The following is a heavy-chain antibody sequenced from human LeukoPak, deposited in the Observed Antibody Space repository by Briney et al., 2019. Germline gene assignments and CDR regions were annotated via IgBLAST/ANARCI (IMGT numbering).Heavy chain of an antibody. Sequence: SETLSLTCAVYGGSFSGYYWSWIRQPPGKGLEWIGEINHSGSTNYNPSLKSRVTISVDTSKNQFSLKLSSVTAADTAVYYCARTRRAAAANPIDHWGQGTLVTVSS. CDR1: GGSFSGYY. D-gene: IGHD6-13*01. V-gene: IGHV4-34*01. J-gene: IGHJ4*02. CDR2: INHSGST. CDR3: ARTRRAAAANPIDH.